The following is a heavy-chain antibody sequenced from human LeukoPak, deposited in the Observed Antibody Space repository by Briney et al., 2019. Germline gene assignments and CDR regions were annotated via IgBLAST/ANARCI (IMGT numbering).Heavy chain of an antibody. V-gene: IGHV3-23*01. CDR3: AKRGVVIRAILVGFHKEAYYFDS. CDR1: GITLSNYG. Sequence: GGSLRLSCAVSGITLSNYGMSWVRQAPGKGLEWVAGMSDSGGRTNYADSVKGRFTISRDNPKNTLYLQMNSLRAEDTAVYFCAKRGVVIRAILVGFHKEAYYFDSWGQGALVTVSS. J-gene: IGHJ4*02. CDR2: MSDSGGRT. D-gene: IGHD2-21*01.